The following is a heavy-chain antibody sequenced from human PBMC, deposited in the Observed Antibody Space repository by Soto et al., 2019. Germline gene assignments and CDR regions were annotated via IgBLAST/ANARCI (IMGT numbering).Heavy chain of an antibody. Sequence: GASVKVSCKASGYTFTSYHMPWGRQAPGQGLEWMGIINPSGGSTSYAQKFQGRVTMTRDTSTSTVYMELSSLRSEDTAVYYCVTGTDTKADYWGQGTLVTVS. CDR1: GYTFTSYH. J-gene: IGHJ4*02. CDR2: INPSGGST. V-gene: IGHV1-46*01. CDR3: VTGTDTKADY.